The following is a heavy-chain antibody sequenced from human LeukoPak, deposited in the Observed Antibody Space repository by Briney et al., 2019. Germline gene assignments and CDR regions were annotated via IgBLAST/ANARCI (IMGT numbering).Heavy chain of an antibody. J-gene: IGHJ4*02. Sequence: GGSLRLSCAASGFTFNIYEVNWVRQAPGKGLEWVSYISSSGSTIYYADSVKGRFTISRDNAKNSLYLQMSSLRAEDTAVYYCARDLNWNDAHPLSDYWGQGTLVTVSS. CDR2: ISSSGSTI. CDR3: ARDLNWNDAHPLSDY. D-gene: IGHD1-1*01. CDR1: GFTFNIYE. V-gene: IGHV3-48*03.